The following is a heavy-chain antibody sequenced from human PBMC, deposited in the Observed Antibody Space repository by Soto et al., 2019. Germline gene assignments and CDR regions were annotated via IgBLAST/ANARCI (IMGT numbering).Heavy chain of an antibody. J-gene: IGHJ4*02. V-gene: IGHV3-30*18. Sequence: GGSLRLSCAASGFTFSSYGMHWVRQAPGKGLEWVAVISYDGSDKYYADSVKGRFTISRDNSKNTLYLQMNSLRAEDTAVYYCAKDQERFRLPSAPLEYWGQGTLVTVSS. CDR2: ISYDGSDK. CDR1: GFTFSSYG. D-gene: IGHD3-16*01. CDR3: AKDQERFRLPSAPLEY.